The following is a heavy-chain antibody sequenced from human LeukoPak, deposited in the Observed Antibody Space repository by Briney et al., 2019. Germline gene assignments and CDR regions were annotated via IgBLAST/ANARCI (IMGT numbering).Heavy chain of an antibody. J-gene: IGHJ5*02. CDR3: TNHYYDSSGYYYGRFDP. V-gene: IGHV3-49*03. CDR2: IRSKAYGGTT. D-gene: IGHD3-22*01. CDR1: GFTFGDYA. Sequence: GGSLRPSCTASGFTFGDYAMSWFRQAPGKGLEWVGFIRSKAYGGTTEYAASVKGRFTISRDDSKSIAYLQMNSLKTEDTAVYYCTNHYYDSSGYYYGRFDPWGQGTLVTVSS.